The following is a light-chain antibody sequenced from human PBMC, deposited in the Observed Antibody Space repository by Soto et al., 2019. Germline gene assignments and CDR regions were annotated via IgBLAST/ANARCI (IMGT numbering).Light chain of an antibody. CDR1: IDDVGAYNY. CDR2: DVN. J-gene: IGLJ1*01. V-gene: IGLV2-14*03. CDR3: SSFTSTYSLV. Sequence: QSALTQPASVSGSPGQSITISCTGTIDDVGAYNYVSWYQQRPGSAPQLIMYDVNNRPSGASHRFSGSKSGHTAYLTISGLQSGDEAKYHCSSFTSTYSLVFGTGTQVTVL.